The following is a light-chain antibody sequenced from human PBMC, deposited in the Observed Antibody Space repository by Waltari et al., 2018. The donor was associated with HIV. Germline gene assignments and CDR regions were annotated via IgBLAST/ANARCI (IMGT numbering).Light chain of an antibody. CDR2: GTS. Sequence: EILMTQSPATLSVSPGERATPSCRASQSVNSNLAWYQQKPGQTPRPLIYGTSTRATEIPARFSGSGSGTEFTLTISSLQSEDFAVYYCHHYNNWRETFGQGTKVEIK. V-gene: IGKV3-15*01. CDR3: HHYNNWRET. J-gene: IGKJ1*01. CDR1: QSVNSN.